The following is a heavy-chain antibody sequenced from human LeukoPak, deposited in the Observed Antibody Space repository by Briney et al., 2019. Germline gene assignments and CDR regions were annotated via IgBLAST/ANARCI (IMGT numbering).Heavy chain of an antibody. CDR3: ARETPDSSGWD. V-gene: IGHV3-7*01. CDR1: GFTLSSYW. Sequence: GGSLRLSCAASGFTLSSYWMSWARQAPGKGLEWVANIKQDGSDKNYVDSVKGRFTISRDNAKNSLSLQMNSLRAEDTAVYYCARETPDSSGWDWGQGTLVTVSS. J-gene: IGHJ4*02. D-gene: IGHD6-19*01. CDR2: IKQDGSDK.